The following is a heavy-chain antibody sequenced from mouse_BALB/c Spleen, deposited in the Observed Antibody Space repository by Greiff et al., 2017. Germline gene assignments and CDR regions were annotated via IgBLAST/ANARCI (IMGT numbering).Heavy chain of an antibody. CDR1: GYSFTGYT. CDR3: ARRGGSTSGGFAY. D-gene: IGHD2-1*01. J-gene: IGHJ3*01. V-gene: IGHV1-18*01. CDR2: INPYNGGT. Sequence: VQLKESGPELVKPGASMKISCKASGYSFTGYTMNWVKQSHGKNLEWIGLINPYNGGTSYNQKFKGKATLTVDKSSSTAYMELLSLTSEDSAVYYCARRGGSTSGGFAYWGQGTLVTVSA.